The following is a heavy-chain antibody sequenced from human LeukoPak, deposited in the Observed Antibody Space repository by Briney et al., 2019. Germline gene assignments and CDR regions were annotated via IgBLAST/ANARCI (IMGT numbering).Heavy chain of an antibody. CDR2: IYYSGST. CDR1: GGSISSYY. CDR3: ARDVRSTYYDYVWGSYRDDAFDI. D-gene: IGHD3-16*02. V-gene: IGHV4-59*01. Sequence: SETLSLTCTVSGGSISSYYWSWIRQPPGKGLEWIGYIYYSGSTNYNPSLKSRVTISVDTSKNQFSLKLSSVTAADTAVYYCARDVRSTYYDYVWGSYRDDAFDIWGQGTMVTVSS. J-gene: IGHJ3*02.